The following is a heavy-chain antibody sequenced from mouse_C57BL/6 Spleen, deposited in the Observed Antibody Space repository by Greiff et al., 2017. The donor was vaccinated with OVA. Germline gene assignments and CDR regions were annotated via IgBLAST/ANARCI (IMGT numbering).Heavy chain of an antibody. CDR1: GFTFSDYG. J-gene: IGHJ4*01. Sequence: EVQVVESGGGLVKPGGSLKLSCAASGFTFSDYGMHWVRQAPEKGLEWVAYISSGSSTIYYADTVKGRFTISRDNAKNTLFLQMTSLRSEDTAMYYCARGDYDYEEGVMDYWGQGTSVTVSS. V-gene: IGHV5-17*01. CDR2: ISSGSSTI. CDR3: ARGDYDYEEGVMDY. D-gene: IGHD2-4*01.